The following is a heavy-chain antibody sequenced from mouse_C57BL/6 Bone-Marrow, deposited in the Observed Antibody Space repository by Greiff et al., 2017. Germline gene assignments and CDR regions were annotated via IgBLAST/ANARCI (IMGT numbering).Heavy chain of an antibody. CDR3: ARDDYGYFDY. V-gene: IGHV1-50*01. CDR2: IDPSDSYT. D-gene: IGHD2-4*01. J-gene: IGHJ2*01. Sequence: QLQQPGAELVKPGASVKLSCKASGYTFTSYWMQWVKQRPGQGLEWIGEIDPSDSYTNYNQKFKGKATLTVDTSSSTAYMQLSSLTSEDSAVYYCARDDYGYFDYWGQGTTLTVSS. CDR1: GYTFTSYW.